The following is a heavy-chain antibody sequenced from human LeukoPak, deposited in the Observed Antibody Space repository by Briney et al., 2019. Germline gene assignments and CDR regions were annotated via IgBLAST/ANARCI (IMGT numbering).Heavy chain of an antibody. Sequence: GGSLRLSCAASGFTFSSYGMHWVRQAPGKGLEWVAVISYDGSNKYYADSVKGRFTISRDNSKNTLYLQMNSLRAEDTAVYYCARGKPYSSGRYYYMDVWGKGTTVTVSS. J-gene: IGHJ6*03. CDR3: ARGKPYSSGRYYYMDV. D-gene: IGHD6-19*01. CDR1: GFTFSSYG. CDR2: ISYDGSNK. V-gene: IGHV3-30*03.